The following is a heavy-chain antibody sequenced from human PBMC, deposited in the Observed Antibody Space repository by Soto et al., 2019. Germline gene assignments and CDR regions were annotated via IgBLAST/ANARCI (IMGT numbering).Heavy chain of an antibody. CDR2: ISSSSTTI. CDR3: ARSPYYYDSSNYYGY. J-gene: IGHJ4*02. V-gene: IGHV3-48*02. CDR1: GFTFSSYG. D-gene: IGHD3-22*01. Sequence: GGSLRLSCAASGFTFSSYGMNWVRQAPGKGLEWVSYISSSSTTIYYAETVKSRFTIFRDNAKNSLYLQLNSLRDEDTAVYYCARSPYYYDSSNYYGYWGQGTLVTVSS.